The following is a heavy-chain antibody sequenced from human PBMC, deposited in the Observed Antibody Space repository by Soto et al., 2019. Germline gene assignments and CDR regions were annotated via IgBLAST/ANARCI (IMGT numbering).Heavy chain of an antibody. CDR3: ARDQGSSSWPPYGMDV. Sequence: EVQLVESGGGLVKPGGSLRLSCAASGFTFSSYSMNWVRQAPGKGLEWVSSISSSSSYIYYTDSVKGRFTISRDNAKNSLYLQMNSLRAEDTAVYYCARDQGSSSWPPYGMDVWGQGTTVTVSS. CDR1: GFTFSSYS. D-gene: IGHD6-13*01. J-gene: IGHJ6*02. CDR2: ISSSSSYI. V-gene: IGHV3-21*01.